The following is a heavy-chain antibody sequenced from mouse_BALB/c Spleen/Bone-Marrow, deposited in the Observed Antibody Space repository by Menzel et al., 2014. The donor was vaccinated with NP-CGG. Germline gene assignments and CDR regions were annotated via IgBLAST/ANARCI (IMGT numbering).Heavy chain of an antibody. CDR1: GYSFTGYN. CDR3: ASYGNSFGY. Sequence: VQLQQPGPELGKPGASVKISCKASGYSFTGYNMNWVKQSNGKSLEWIGNIDPHYGGTSYNQKFKDKATLTVDKSSNTAYMQLKSLTSEDSAVYYCASYGNSFGYWGQGTLVTVSA. D-gene: IGHD2-1*01. V-gene: IGHV1-39*01. J-gene: IGHJ3*01. CDR2: IDPHYGGT.